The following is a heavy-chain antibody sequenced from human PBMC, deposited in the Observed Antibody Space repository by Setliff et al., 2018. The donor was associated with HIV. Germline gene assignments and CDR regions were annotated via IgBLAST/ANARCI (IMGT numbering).Heavy chain of an antibody. CDR3: ARLGSGWNWVTRIDY. Sequence: PSETLSLTCNVSGDSLSGSGFYWGRLRQPPGKGLQWIGSIYYTGNTFYNLSLTSRVTISLDTSKNLFFLTLRSVTAADTAVYYCARLGSGWNWVTRIDYWGRGTLVTVSS. CDR1: GDSLSGSGFY. D-gene: IGHD6-19*01. J-gene: IGHJ4*02. CDR2: IYYTGNT. V-gene: IGHV4-39*02.